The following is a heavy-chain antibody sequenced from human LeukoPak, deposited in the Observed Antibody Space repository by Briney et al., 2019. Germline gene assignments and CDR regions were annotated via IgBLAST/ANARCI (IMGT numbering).Heavy chain of an antibody. CDR2: IYTSGST. CDR1: GGSISSSSYY. CDR3: ARDLYNWNYEGYYYYMDV. Sequence: SETLSLTCAVYGGSISSSSYYWSWIRQPAGKGLEWIGRIYTSGSTNYNPSLKSRVTMSVDTSKNQFSLKLSSVTAADTAVYYCARDLYNWNYEGYYYYMDVWGKGTTVTVSS. V-gene: IGHV4-61*02. D-gene: IGHD1-7*01. J-gene: IGHJ6*03.